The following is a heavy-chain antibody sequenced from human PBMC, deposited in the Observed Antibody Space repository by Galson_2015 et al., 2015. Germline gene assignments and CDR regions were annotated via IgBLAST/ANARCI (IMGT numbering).Heavy chain of an antibody. D-gene: IGHD4/OR15-4a*01. CDR2: IRTNSDGGTT. CDR3: TRDKDSTDYGLDY. J-gene: IGHJ4*02. V-gene: IGHV3-15*07. CDR1: QLTVINAY. Sequence: FLRLSCAGSQLTVINAYIHWIRQAPGKGLEWVGRIRTNSDGGTTDYAAAVTGRFTISRDDSGNTLYLQMNSLKIDDTAMYYCTRDKDSTDYGLDYWGQGTLVTASS.